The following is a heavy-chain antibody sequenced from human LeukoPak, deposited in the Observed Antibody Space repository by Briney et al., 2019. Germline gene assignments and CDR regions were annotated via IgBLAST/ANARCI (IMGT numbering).Heavy chain of an antibody. CDR2: ISGSGGST. V-gene: IGHV3-23*01. CDR1: GFTFSSYA. J-gene: IGHJ4*02. CDR3: AKDTTIFGVGSGY. Sequence: GGSLRLSCAASGFTFSSYAMSWVRQAPGKGLEWVSAISGSGGSTYYADSVKGRFTISRDSSKNTLYLQMNSLRAEDTAVYYCAKDTTIFGVGSGYWGQGTLVTVSS. D-gene: IGHD3-3*01.